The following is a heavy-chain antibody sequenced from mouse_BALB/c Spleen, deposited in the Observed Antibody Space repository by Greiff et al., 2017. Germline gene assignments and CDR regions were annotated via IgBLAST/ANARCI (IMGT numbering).Heavy chain of an antibody. CDR2: ISSGGGST. CDR1: GFAFSSYD. D-gene: IGHD1-1*01. J-gene: IGHJ3*01. CDR3: ARRGYYGSSYEAAY. Sequence: EVMLVESGGGLVKPGGSLKLSCAASGFAFSSYDMSWVRQTPEKRLEWVAYISSGGGSTYYPDTVKGRFTISRDNAKNTLYLQMSSLKSEDTAMYYCARRGYYGSSYEAAYWGQGTLVTVSA. V-gene: IGHV5-12-1*01.